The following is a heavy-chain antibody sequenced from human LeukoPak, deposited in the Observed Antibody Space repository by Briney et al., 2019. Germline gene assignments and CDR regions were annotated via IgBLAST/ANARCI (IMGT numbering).Heavy chain of an antibody. V-gene: IGHV1-46*01. D-gene: IGHD2-21*02. CDR3: ARDRGSKRVAYCGGDCYIGYFDL. CDR2: INPSGGST. CDR1: GYTFTSYY. Sequence: ASVKVSCKASGYTFTSYYMHWVRQAPGQGLEWMGIINPSGGSTSYAQKFQGRVTMTRDTSTSTVYMELSSLRSEDTAVYYCARDRGSKRVAYCGGDCYIGYFDLWGRGTLVTVSS. J-gene: IGHJ2*01.